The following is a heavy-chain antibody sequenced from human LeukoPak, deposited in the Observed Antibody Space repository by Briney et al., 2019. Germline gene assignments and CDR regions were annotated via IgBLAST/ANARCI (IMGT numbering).Heavy chain of an antibody. D-gene: IGHD6-13*01. V-gene: IGHV2-5*01. CDR3: AHPQPKYSSSWYFDY. Sequence: SGPTLVNPTQTLTLTCTFSGFSLSTSGVGVGWIRQPPGKALEWLALIYWNDDKRYSPSLKSRLTITKDTSKNQVVLTMTNMDPVDTATYYCAHPQPKYSSSWYFDYWGRGTLGTVSS. CDR2: IYWNDDK. CDR1: GFSLSTSGVG. J-gene: IGHJ4*02.